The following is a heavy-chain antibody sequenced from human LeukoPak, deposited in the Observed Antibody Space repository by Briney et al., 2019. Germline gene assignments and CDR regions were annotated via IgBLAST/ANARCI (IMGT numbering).Heavy chain of an antibody. CDR1: GFTFGDYA. J-gene: IGHJ3*02. CDR3: TRPEEWELLFAAFDI. Sequence: GGSLRLSCTASGFTFGDYAMSWFRQAPGKGLEWVGFIRSKAYGGTTEYAASVKGRFTISRDDSKSIAYLQMNSLKTEDTAVYYCTRPEEWELLFAAFDIWGQGTMVTVSS. CDR2: IRSKAYGGTT. D-gene: IGHD1-26*01. V-gene: IGHV3-49*03.